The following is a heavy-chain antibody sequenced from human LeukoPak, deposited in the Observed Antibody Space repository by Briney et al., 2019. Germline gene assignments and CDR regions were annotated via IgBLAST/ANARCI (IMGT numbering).Heavy chain of an antibody. CDR2: ISGSGGST. CDR1: GFTFSSYA. Sequence: GGSLRLSCAASGFTFSSYAMSWVRQAPGKGLEWVSAISGSGGSTYYADSVKGRFTISRDNSKNTLYLQMNGLRAEDTAVYYCAKDDDFWSGENFDYWGQGTLVTVSS. D-gene: IGHD3-3*01. CDR3: AKDDDFWSGENFDY. J-gene: IGHJ4*02. V-gene: IGHV3-23*01.